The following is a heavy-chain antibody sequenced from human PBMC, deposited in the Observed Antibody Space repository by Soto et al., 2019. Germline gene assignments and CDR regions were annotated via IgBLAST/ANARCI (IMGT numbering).Heavy chain of an antibody. CDR1: GGTFSSYA. D-gene: IGHD6-25*01. CDR3: ARGGSSGWPNDC. V-gene: IGHV1-69*05. Sequence: SVKVSCKASGGTFSSYAISWVRQAPGQGLEWMGGIIPIFGTANYAQKFQGRVTLTRDTTTTTAYMELSSLTSEDRAVYYCARGGSSGWPNDCWGQGTPVTVSS. J-gene: IGHJ4*02. CDR2: IIPIFGTA.